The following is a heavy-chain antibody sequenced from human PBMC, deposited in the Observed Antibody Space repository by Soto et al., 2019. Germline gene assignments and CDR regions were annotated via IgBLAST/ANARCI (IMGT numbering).Heavy chain of an antibody. CDR3: ARGGHCTNGVCSALDY. Sequence: TLSLTCTVSGGSISTYYWNWIRQPPGKGLEWIGYIYYGGSANYNPSLKSRVTISVDTSKKQFSLKLSSVTAADTAVYYCARGGHCTNGVCSALDYWGQGTLVTVSS. D-gene: IGHD2-8*01. V-gene: IGHV4-59*08. J-gene: IGHJ4*02. CDR1: GGSISTYY. CDR2: IYYGGSA.